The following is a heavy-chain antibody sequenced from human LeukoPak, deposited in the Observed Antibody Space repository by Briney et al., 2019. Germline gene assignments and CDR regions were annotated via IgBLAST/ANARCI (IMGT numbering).Heavy chain of an antibody. CDR3: AKGLSSGYSGSDY. CDR1: GVTFSNYA. D-gene: IGHD3-22*01. J-gene: IGHJ4*02. Sequence: GGSLRLSCAASGVTFSNYALHWVRQAPGRGLEWVAVISYDGSNKYYADSVKGRFTISRDNSKNTLYLQMNSLRAEDTAVYYCAKGLSSGYSGSDYWGQGTLVTVSS. V-gene: IGHV3-30*04. CDR2: ISYDGSNK.